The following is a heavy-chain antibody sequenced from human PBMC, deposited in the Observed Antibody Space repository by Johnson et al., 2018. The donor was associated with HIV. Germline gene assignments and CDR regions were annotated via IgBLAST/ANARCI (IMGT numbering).Heavy chain of an antibody. J-gene: IGHJ3*02. V-gene: IGHV3-13*01. Sequence: VQLVESGGGVVQPGRSLRLSCAASGFTFSSYDMHWVRHVTGKGLDWISAIGTAGDTLYSGSVKGRFIISRDNAKNSLYLQMNSLRAEDTAFYYCARACCGGDCYWVTSDAFDSWGQGTMVTVSS. D-gene: IGHD2-21*01. CDR1: GFTFSSYD. CDR3: ARACCGGDCYWVTSDAFDS. CDR2: IGTAGDT.